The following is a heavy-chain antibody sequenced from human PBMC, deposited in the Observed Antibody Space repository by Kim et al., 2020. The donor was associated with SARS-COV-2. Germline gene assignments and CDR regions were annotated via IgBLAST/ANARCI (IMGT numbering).Heavy chain of an antibody. D-gene: IGHD2-2*01. Sequence: SETLSLTCAVYGGSFSGYYWSWIRQPPGKGLEWIGEINHSGSTNYNPSLKSRVTISVDTSKNQFSLKLSSVTAADTAVYYCARHIVVVPAAIDWFDPWGQGTLVTVSS. CDR2: INHSGST. CDR3: ARHIVVVPAAIDWFDP. J-gene: IGHJ5*02. V-gene: IGHV4-34*01. CDR1: GGSFSGYY.